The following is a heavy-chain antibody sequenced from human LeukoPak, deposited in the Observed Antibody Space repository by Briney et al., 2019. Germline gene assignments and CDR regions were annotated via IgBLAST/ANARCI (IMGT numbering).Heavy chain of an antibody. Sequence: GGSLRLSCAASGFAFSSYSMNWVRQAPGKGLEWVSSISSSSSYIYYADSVKGRFTISRDNAKNSLYLQMNSLRAEDTAVYYCARLWELRLQIGYWGQGTLVTVSS. J-gene: IGHJ4*02. CDR2: ISSSSSYI. D-gene: IGHD1-26*01. V-gene: IGHV3-21*01. CDR3: ARLWELRLQIGY. CDR1: GFAFSSYS.